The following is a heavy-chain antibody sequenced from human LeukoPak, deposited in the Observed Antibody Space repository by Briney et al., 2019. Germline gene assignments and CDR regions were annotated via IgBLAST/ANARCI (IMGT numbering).Heavy chain of an antibody. D-gene: IGHD5-24*01. J-gene: IGHJ4*02. Sequence: PSETLSLTCSVFGDSFNEYYWNWVRQPPGKGLQWIGYIYHNGNSNYNPSLKGRLTISVDTAKNQFSLKLTSVTAADTAVYYCARDGGLQSHFDYWGQGALVTLSS. CDR3: ARDGGLQSHFDY. CDR2: IYHNGNS. V-gene: IGHV4-59*01. CDR1: GDSFNEYY.